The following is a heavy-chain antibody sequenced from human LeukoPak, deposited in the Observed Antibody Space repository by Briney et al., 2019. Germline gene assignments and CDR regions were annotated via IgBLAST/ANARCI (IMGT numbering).Heavy chain of an antibody. D-gene: IGHD3-22*01. CDR3: ARDGCYYDSSGYPYYFDY. V-gene: IGHV1-46*01. CDR1: GYTFTSYY. Sequence: ASVKVSCKASGYTFTSYYMHWVRQAPGQGLEWMGIINPSGGSTSYAQKFQGRVTMTRDTSTSTVYMELSSPRSEDTAVYYCARDGCYYDSSGYPYYFDYWGQGTLVTVSS. CDR2: INPSGGST. J-gene: IGHJ4*02.